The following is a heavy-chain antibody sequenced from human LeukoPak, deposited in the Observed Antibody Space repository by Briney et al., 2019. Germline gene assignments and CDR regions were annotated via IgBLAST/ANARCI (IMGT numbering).Heavy chain of an antibody. D-gene: IGHD3-10*01. J-gene: IGHJ4*02. CDR2: IYYSGGT. CDR3: ARAYYYGSGSQLPDY. Sequence: SETLSLTCTVSGGSISSYYWSWIRQPPGKGLEWIGYIYYSGGTNYNPSLKSRVTISVDTSKNQFSLKLSSVTVADTAVYYCARAYYYGSGSQLPDYWGQGTLVTVSS. V-gene: IGHV4-59*01. CDR1: GGSISSYY.